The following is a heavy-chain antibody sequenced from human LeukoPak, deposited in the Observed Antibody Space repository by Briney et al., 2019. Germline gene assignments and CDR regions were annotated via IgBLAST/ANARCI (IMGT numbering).Heavy chain of an antibody. J-gene: IGHJ5*02. Sequence: PGGSLRLSCAASGFTFSSYSMNWVRQAPGKGLELVSSISSSSSYIYYADSVKGRFTISRDNAKNSLYLQMNSLRAEDTAVYYCARDSLQYYDFCSALGPQNWFDPWGQGTLVTVSS. CDR3: ARDSLQYYDFCSALGPQNWFDP. CDR1: GFTFSSYS. V-gene: IGHV3-21*01. CDR2: ISSSSSYI. D-gene: IGHD3-3*01.